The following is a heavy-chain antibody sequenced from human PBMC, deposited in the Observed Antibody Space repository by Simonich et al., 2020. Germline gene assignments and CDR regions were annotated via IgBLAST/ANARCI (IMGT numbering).Heavy chain of an antibody. CDR3: ARGGLADRRIVYYYYMDV. J-gene: IGHJ6*03. CDR1: VGTFSSYA. Sequence: QVQLVQSGAEVKKPGSSVKVSCKASVGTFSSYALSWVRQAPGQGVEWVGGIIPILGIAKYAQKFQGRVTITADKSTSTAYMELSSLRSEDTAVYYRARGGLADRRIVYYYYMDVWGKGTTVTVSS. D-gene: IGHD2-15*01. CDR2: IIPILGIA. V-gene: IGHV1-69*09.